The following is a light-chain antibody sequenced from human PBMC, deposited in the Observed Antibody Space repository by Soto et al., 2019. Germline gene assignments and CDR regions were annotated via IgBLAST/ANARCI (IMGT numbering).Light chain of an antibody. J-gene: IGKJ5*01. CDR1: QTISGW. CDR2: DAS. V-gene: IGKV1-5*01. CDR3: QQYAGSPQT. Sequence: DIQMTPSPSTLSASVGDTVTITCRASQTISGWLAWYQQRPGKAPNLLIFDASTLESGVPSRFSGSGSGTDFTLTISRLEPEDFAVYYCQQYAGSPQTFGQGTRLEIK.